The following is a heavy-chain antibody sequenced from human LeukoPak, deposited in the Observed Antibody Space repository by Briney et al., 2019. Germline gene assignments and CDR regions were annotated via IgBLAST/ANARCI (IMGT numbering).Heavy chain of an antibody. J-gene: IGHJ5*02. D-gene: IGHD3-16*01. CDR2: IYYSGST. CDR1: GGSISSGGYY. V-gene: IGHV4-31*03. Sequence: SQTLSLTCTVSGGSISSGGYYWSWIRQHPGKGLEWIGYIYYSGSTNYNPSLKSRVTISVDTSKNQFSLKLSSVTAADTAVYYCARDGEYVYNWFDPWGQGTLVTVSS. CDR3: ARDGEYVYNWFDP.